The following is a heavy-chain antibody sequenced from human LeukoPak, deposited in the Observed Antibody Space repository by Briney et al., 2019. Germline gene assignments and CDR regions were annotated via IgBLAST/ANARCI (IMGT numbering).Heavy chain of an antibody. CDR1: GYTFTSYG. Sequence: GASVKVSSKASGYTFTSYGISWVRQAPGQGLEWMGWISAYNGNANYAQKLQGRVTMTTNKSTSTAYMELRSLRSDDTAVYFCARVVGTMVRGVTYYFDYWGQGTMVTVSS. V-gene: IGHV1-18*01. CDR2: ISAYNGNA. J-gene: IGHJ4*02. D-gene: IGHD3-10*01. CDR3: ARVVGTMVRGVTYYFDY.